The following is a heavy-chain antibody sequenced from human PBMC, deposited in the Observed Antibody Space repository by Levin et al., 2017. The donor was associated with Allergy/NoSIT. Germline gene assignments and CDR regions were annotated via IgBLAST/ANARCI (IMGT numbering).Heavy chain of an antibody. J-gene: IGHJ6*02. CDR2: INPSGGST. D-gene: IGHD3-3*01. CDR1: GYTFTSYY. V-gene: IGHV1-46*01. Sequence: ASVKVSCKASGYTFTSYYMHWVRQAPGQGLEWMGIINPSGGSTSYAQKFQGRVTMTRDTSTSTVYMELSSLRSEDTAVYYCARDNVLRFVEWLLYGYGMDVWGQGTTVTVSS. CDR3: ARDNVLRFVEWLLYGYGMDV.